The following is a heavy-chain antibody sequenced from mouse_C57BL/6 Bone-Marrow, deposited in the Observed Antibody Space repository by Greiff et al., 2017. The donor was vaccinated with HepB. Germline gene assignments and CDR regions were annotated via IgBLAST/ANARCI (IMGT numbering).Heavy chain of an antibody. V-gene: IGHV1-22*01. CDR2: INPNNGGT. Sequence: EVHLVESGPELVKPGASVKMSCKASGYTFTDYNMHWVKQSHGKSLEWIGYINPNNGGTSYNQKFKGKATLTVNKSSSTAYMELRSLTSEDSAVYYCAKVYYFDYWGQGTTLTVSS. CDR3: AKVYYFDY. D-gene: IGHD2-3*01. J-gene: IGHJ2*01. CDR1: GYTFTDYN.